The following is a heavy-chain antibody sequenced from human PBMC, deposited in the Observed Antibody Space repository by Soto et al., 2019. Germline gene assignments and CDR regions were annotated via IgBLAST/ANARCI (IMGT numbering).Heavy chain of an antibody. D-gene: IGHD6-25*01. CDR2: IYHSGST. V-gene: IGHV4-39*01. CDR1: GVSTRSSSYF. Sequence: QQQLQESGPGLVKPSETLSLTCSVSGVSTRSSSYFWGWIRQPPGRGPEYIATIYHSGSTYYNPSLKSRVSITVDTSKNQFSLKLTSLTAADTAVYYWVRQVTWPAAQPFGFWGQGTLVTGSS. J-gene: IGHJ4*02. CDR3: VRQVTWPAAQPFGF.